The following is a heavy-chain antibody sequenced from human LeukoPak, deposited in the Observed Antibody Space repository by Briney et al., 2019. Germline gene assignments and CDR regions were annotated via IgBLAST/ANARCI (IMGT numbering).Heavy chain of an antibody. J-gene: IGHJ5*02. CDR3: ARANGYSSSWFGWFDP. CDR2: IYTSGST. CDR1: GGSISSYC. D-gene: IGHD6-13*01. V-gene: IGHV4-4*07. Sequence: SSETLSLTCTVSGGSISSYCWSWIRQPAGKGLEWIGRIYTSGSTNYNPSLKSRVTMSVDTSKNQFSLKLSSVTAADTAVYHCARANGYSSSWFGWFDPWGQGILVTVSS.